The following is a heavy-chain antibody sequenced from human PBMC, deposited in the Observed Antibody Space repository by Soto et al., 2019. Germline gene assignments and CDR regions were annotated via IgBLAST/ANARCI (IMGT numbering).Heavy chain of an antibody. CDR2: IYYSGST. J-gene: IGHJ6*03. V-gene: IGHV4-59*08. D-gene: IGHD2-2*01. Sequence: QVQLQESGPGLVKPSETLSLTCTVSGGSISSYYWSWIRQPPGKGLEWIGYIYYSGSTNYNPSRQSRATISVDTAKNQFSLKLSSVTAADTALYYCARHAGGYCSSTSCYYDYYYMDVWGKGTTVTVSS. CDR1: GGSISSYY. CDR3: ARHAGGYCSSTSCYYDYYYMDV.